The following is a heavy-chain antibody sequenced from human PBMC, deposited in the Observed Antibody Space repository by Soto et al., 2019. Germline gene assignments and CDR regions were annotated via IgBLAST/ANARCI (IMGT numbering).Heavy chain of an antibody. CDR3: ARGRGLAYDFWSGPRKWPYYFDY. CDR1: GGSFSGYY. V-gene: IGHV4-34*01. J-gene: IGHJ4*02. CDR2: INHSGST. Sequence: SETLSLTCAVYGGSFSGYYWSWIRQPPGKGLEWIGEINHSGSTNYNPSLKSRVTISVDTSKNQFSLKLSSVTAADTAVYYCARGRGLAYDFWSGPRKWPYYFDYWGQGTLVTVSS. D-gene: IGHD3-3*01.